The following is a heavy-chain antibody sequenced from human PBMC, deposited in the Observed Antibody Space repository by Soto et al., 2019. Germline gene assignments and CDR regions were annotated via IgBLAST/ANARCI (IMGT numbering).Heavy chain of an antibody. CDR3: ARDRVNWNYGPGHWYFDL. CDR2: ISSSSSYI. Sequence: EVQLVESGGGLVKPGGSLRLSCAASGFTFSSYSMNWGRQAPGKGLEWVSSISSSSSYIYYADSVKGRFTISRDNAKNSLYLQMNSLRAEDTAVYFCARDRVNWNYGPGHWYFDLWGRGTLVTVSS. CDR1: GFTFSSYS. D-gene: IGHD1-7*01. V-gene: IGHV3-21*01. J-gene: IGHJ2*01.